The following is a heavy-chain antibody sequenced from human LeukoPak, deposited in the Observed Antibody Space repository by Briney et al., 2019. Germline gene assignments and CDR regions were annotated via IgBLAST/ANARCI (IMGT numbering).Heavy chain of an antibody. D-gene: IGHD2/OR15-2a*01. V-gene: IGHV3-7*01. CDR1: GFTFSSYW. CDR3: ARDNSLEFDY. Sequence: GGSLRLSCAASGFTFSSYWMSWVRQARGKGLEWVANIKVDGSEKYYVDSVKGRFTISRDNAKNSLYLQMNSLRADDTAVYYCARDNSLEFDYWGQGTLVTVSS. CDR2: IKVDGSEK. J-gene: IGHJ4*02.